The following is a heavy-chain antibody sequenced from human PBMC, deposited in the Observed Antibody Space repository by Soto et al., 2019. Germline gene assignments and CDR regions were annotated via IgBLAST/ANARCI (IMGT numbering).Heavy chain of an antibody. CDR1: GGSFSGYD. D-gene: IGHD4-17*01. V-gene: IGHV4-34*01. Sequence: PSETVSLTCAVYGGSFSGYDWSWIRQPPGEGLEWIGEINQCGSTNYNPSLKSRVTISVDTSKNQFSLKLSSVTAADTAVYYCATESYGDYAYYYYYMDVWGKGTTVTVSS. J-gene: IGHJ6*03. CDR3: ATESYGDYAYYYYYMDV. CDR2: INQCGST.